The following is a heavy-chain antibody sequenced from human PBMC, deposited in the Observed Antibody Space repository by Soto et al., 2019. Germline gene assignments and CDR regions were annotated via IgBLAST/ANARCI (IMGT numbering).Heavy chain of an antibody. D-gene: IGHD3-10*01. CDR1: GYSISSGYY. J-gene: IGHJ4*02. CDR2: IYHSGST. CDR3: ARVGRWTMYYYGSGDFDY. Sequence: TLSLTCAVSGYSISSGYYWGWIRQPPGKGLEWIGSIYHSGSTYYNPSLKSRVTISVDTSKNQFSLKLSSVTAADTAVYYCARVGRWTMYYYGSGDFDYWGQGTLVTVSS. V-gene: IGHV4-38-2*01.